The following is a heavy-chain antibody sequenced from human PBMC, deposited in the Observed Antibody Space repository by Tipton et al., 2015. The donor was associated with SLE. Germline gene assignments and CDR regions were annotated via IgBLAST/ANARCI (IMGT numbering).Heavy chain of an antibody. Sequence: QSGPEVKKPGASVKVSCKASANTFTSYAVHWVRQAPGQGLEWIGWINLGNGVTKYSQKFQVRVTFIRDTSANIAYMELTGLTSEDTAVYYCARAPITGIQGVRYAMDVWGQGTTVIVSS. CDR3: ARAPITGIQGVRYAMDV. D-gene: IGHD3-10*01. V-gene: IGHV1-3*01. J-gene: IGHJ6*02. CDR2: INLGNGVT. CDR1: ANTFTSYA.